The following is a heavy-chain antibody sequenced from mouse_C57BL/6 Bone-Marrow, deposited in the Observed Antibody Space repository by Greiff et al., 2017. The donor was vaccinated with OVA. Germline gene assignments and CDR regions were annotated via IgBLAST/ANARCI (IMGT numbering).Heavy chain of an antibody. V-gene: IGHV5-17*01. CDR3: ARDYYDYGEGFAY. D-gene: IGHD2-4*01. Sequence: EVQGVESGGGLVKPGGSLKLSCAASGFTFSDYGMHWVRQAPEKGLEWVAYISSGSSTIYYADTVKGRFTISRDNAKNTLFLQMTSLRSEDTAMYYCARDYYDYGEGFAYWGQGTLVTVSA. CDR1: GFTFSDYG. J-gene: IGHJ3*01. CDR2: ISSGSSTI.